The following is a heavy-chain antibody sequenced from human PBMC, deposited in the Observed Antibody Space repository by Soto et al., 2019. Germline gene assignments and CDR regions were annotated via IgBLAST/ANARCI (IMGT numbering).Heavy chain of an antibody. Sequence: SVKVSCKASGFTFTSSAVQWVRQARGQRLEWIGWIVVGSGNTNYAQKFQERVTITRDMSTSTAYMGLSSLRAEDTALYYCAKKLGSGSYHGPLDYWGQGTLVTVSS. CDR2: IVVGSGNT. CDR1: GFTFTSSA. V-gene: IGHV1-58*01. D-gene: IGHD1-26*01. J-gene: IGHJ4*02. CDR3: AKKLGSGSYHGPLDY.